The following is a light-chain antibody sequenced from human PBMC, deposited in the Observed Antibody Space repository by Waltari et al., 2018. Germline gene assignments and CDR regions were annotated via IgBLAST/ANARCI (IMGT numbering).Light chain of an antibody. V-gene: IGLV4-69*01. J-gene: IGLJ3*02. CDR2: INSDGTH. CDR1: SGHLNYV. CDR3: QTWGTGIRV. Sequence: QVVLTQSPSASASLGASVKLTCTLTSGHLNYVIAWHQEQPQKGPRYLMKINSDGTHTKGDGIPERFSGSSTGTGRYLTISSLHSEDEADYYCQTWGTGIRVFGGGTKLTVL.